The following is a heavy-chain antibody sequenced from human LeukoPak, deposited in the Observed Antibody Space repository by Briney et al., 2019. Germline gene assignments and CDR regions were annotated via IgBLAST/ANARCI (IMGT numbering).Heavy chain of an antibody. CDR3: ARDAAFVAFDI. V-gene: IGHV4-4*07. D-gene: IGHD6-13*01. Sequence: SETLSLTCTVSGGSISSYYWSWIRQPAGKGLEGIGRIYTSGSTNYNPSLKSRVTISVDKSKNQFSLKLSSVTAADTAVYYCARDAAFVAFDIWGQGTMVTVSS. CDR2: IYTSGST. J-gene: IGHJ3*02. CDR1: GGSISSYY.